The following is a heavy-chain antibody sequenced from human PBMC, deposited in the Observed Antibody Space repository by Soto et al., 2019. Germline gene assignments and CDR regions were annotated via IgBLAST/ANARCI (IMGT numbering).Heavy chain of an antibody. CDR1: GFTFSSCS. D-gene: IGHD6-13*01. V-gene: IGHV3-21*01. CDR3: ARSPSSWYGRVY. J-gene: IGHJ4*02. Sequence: GGSRRLSCASTGFTFSSCSMNWVRQAPGKGLEWVSSISSSSSYIYYADSVKGRFTISRDNAKNSLYLQMNSLRAEDTAVYYCARSPSSWYGRVYWGQGNLVTVSA. CDR2: ISSSSSYI.